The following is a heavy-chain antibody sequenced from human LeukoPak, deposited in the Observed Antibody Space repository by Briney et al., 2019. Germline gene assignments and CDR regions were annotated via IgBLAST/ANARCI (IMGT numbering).Heavy chain of an antibody. J-gene: IGHJ4*02. CDR3: ARAGDPDPTYYYDSSGYYYADY. D-gene: IGHD3-22*01. V-gene: IGHV3-33*01. CDR1: GFTFSSYG. Sequence: PGRSLRLSCAASGFTFSSYGMHWVRQAPGKGLEWVAVIWYDGSNKYYADSVKGRFTISRDNAKNSLYLQMNSLRAEDTAVYYCARAGDPDPTYYYDSSGYYYADYWGQGTLVTVSS. CDR2: IWYDGSNK.